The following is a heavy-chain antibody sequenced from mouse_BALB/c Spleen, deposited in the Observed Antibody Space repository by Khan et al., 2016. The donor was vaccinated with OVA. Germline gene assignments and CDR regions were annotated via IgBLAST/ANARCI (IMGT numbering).Heavy chain of an antibody. Sequence: DLVKPGASVKLSCKASGYTFTSYWINWIKQRPGKGLEWIGRIGPGSSTAYYNEMFKDKATLTVDTYSTTAYIQLCSLSSEDSAVYCWAMENYFGRSCYAVDYWGQGTSVTVSA. CDR3: AMENYFGRSCYAVDY. CDR2: IGPGSSTA. CDR1: GYTFTSYW. D-gene: IGHD1-1*01. V-gene: IGHV1S41*01. J-gene: IGHJ4*01.